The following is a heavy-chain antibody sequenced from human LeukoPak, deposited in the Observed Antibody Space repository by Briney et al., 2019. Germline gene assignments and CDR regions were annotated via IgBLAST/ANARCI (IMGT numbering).Heavy chain of an antibody. CDR3: ARSELVGYSGYGLDY. CDR2: ISSRGTAM. D-gene: IGHD5-12*01. V-gene: IGHV3-11*01. CDR1: GFTFSDYS. J-gene: IGHJ4*02. Sequence: GGSLRLSCAVSGFTFSDYSMSWVRQAPGKGLEWISYISSRGTAMYYADSVKGRFSISRDNAKKSLYLQMNSLRAEDTAVYYCARSELVGYSGYGLDYWGQGTLVTVSS.